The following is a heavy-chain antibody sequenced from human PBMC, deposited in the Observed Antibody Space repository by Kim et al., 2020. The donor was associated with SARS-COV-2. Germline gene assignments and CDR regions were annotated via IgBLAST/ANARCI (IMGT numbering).Heavy chain of an antibody. CDR2: ISYDGSNK. Sequence: GGSLRLSCAASGFTFSSYGMHWVRQAPGKGLEWVAVISYDGSNKYYADSVKGRFTISRDNSKNTLYLQMNSLRAEDTAVYYCARGNIAVAGTPFDYWGQGTLVTVSA. CDR3: ARGNIAVAGTPFDY. J-gene: IGHJ4*02. CDR1: GFTFSSYG. V-gene: IGHV3-33*05. D-gene: IGHD6-19*01.